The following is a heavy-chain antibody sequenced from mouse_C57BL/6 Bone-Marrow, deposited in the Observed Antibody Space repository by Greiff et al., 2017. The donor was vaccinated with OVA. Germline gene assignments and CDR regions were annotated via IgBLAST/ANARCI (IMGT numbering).Heavy chain of an antibody. V-gene: IGHV5-12*01. CDR1: GFTFSDYY. Sequence: EVQLVESGGGLVQPGGSLKLSCAASGFTFSDYYMYWVRQTPEKRLEWVAYISNGGGSTYYPDTVKGRFTISRDNAKNTLYLQMSRLKSEDTAIYYCARQGDYLYAMDYWGQGTSVTVSS. CDR2: ISNGGGST. D-gene: IGHD2-4*01. J-gene: IGHJ4*01. CDR3: ARQGDYLYAMDY.